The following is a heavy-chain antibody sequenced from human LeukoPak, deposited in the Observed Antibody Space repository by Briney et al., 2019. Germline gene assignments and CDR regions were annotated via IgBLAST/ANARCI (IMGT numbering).Heavy chain of an antibody. CDR3: ARSGRGTYYYFDY. CDR1: GYIFTTYY. D-gene: IGHD1-26*01. J-gene: IGHJ4*02. Sequence: GASVKVSCKASGYIFTTYYMHWMRQAPGQGPEWMGIINPRGGSTDYAQKFQDRVTMTTDTSTGTAYMELRSLRSDDTAVYYCARSGRGTYYYFDYWGQGTLVTVSS. V-gene: IGHV1-46*01. CDR2: INPRGGST.